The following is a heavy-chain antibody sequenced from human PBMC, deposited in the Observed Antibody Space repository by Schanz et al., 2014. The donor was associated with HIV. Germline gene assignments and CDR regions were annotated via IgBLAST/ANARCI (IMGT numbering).Heavy chain of an antibody. J-gene: IGHJ4*02. V-gene: IGHV3-33*01. D-gene: IGHD3-9*01. CDR2: IWYDGTNK. CDR1: GFTFSSYG. Sequence: QLQVVESGGGVVQPGRSLRLSCAASGFTFSSYGMHWVRQAPGQGLEWMAVIWYDGTNKYYADSVKGRFTIARDNSRKTLYLQMNSLRAEDTALYFCAREAILTGYYSRDYWGQGTLVTVSS. CDR3: AREAILTGYYSRDY.